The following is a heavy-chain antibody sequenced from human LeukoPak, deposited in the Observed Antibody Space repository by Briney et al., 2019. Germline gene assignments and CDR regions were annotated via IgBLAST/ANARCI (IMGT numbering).Heavy chain of an antibody. CDR1: GYTFTGYY. Sequence: ASVKVSCKASGYTFTGYYMHWVRQAPGQGLEWMGWINPNSGGTNYAQKFQGRVTMTRDTSISTAYMELSRLRSDDTAVYYCARPYSSGWSASPKYFDYWGRGTLVTVSS. D-gene: IGHD6-19*01. V-gene: IGHV1-2*02. CDR2: INPNSGGT. J-gene: IGHJ4*02. CDR3: ARPYSSGWSASPKYFDY.